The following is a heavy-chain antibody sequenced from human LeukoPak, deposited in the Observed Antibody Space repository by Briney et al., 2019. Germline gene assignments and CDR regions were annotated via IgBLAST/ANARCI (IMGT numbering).Heavy chain of an antibody. CDR1: GYTFTGYY. CDR3: ARDKDIVLMVYASGGFDP. Sequence: ASVKVSCKASGYTFTGYYMHWVRRAPGQGREWMGRINPNSGGTNYAQKFQGRVTMTRDASISTAYMELSRLRSDDTAVYYCARDKDIVLMVYASGGFDPWGQGTPVTVSS. D-gene: IGHD2-8*01. V-gene: IGHV1-2*06. J-gene: IGHJ5*02. CDR2: INPNSGGT.